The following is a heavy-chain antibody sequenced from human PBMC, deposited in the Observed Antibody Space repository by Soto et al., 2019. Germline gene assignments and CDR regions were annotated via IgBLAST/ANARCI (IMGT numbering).Heavy chain of an antibody. CDR3: ARDRSRDGYKYQNRPFDY. Sequence: GGSLRLSCAASGFTFSSYSMNWVRQAPGKGLEWVSSISSSSSYIYYADSVKGRFTISRDNAKNSLYLQMNSLRAEDTAVYYCARDRSRDGYKYQNRPFDYWGQGTLVTVSS. V-gene: IGHV3-21*01. CDR1: GFTFSSYS. CDR2: ISSSSSYI. D-gene: IGHD2-2*01. J-gene: IGHJ4*02.